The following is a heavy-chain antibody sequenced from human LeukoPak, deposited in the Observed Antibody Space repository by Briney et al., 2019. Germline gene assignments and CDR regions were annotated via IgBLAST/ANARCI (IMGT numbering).Heavy chain of an antibody. CDR2: ISSSGRTI. Sequence: GGSLRLSCAASGFTFSDYYMSWIRQAPGKGLEWMSYISSSGRTIYYADSVKGRFTISRDNAKNSLYPQMNSLRADDTAVYYCARVLCSGGSCYSDYHYYMDVWGKGTTVTVSS. J-gene: IGHJ6*03. D-gene: IGHD2-15*01. CDR1: GFTFSDYY. V-gene: IGHV3-11*04. CDR3: ARVLCSGGSCYSDYHYYMDV.